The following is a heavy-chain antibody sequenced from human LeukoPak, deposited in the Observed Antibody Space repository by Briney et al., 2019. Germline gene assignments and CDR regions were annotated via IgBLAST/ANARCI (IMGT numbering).Heavy chain of an antibody. CDR3: AKVGKMATRYFDY. Sequence: PGGSLRLSCAGSGFQFNTYWISWIRQAPGKGLQWLGNIKEDGSETYYVGSLEGRLTISRDNAKNSSFLEMSSLGVEDTAVYYCAKVGKMATRYFDYWGQGTLVTVSS. CDR2: IKEDGSET. CDR1: GFQFNTYW. V-gene: IGHV3-7*05. D-gene: IGHD5-24*01. J-gene: IGHJ4*02.